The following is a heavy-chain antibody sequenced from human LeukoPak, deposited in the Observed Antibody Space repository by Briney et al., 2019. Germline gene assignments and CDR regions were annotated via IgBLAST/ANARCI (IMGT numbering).Heavy chain of an antibody. CDR2: SYHRGST. CDR1: CGSISSYY. CDR3: ARDRELGY. J-gene: IGHJ4*02. Sequence: PSETLSLTCTVSCGSISSYYWSWIRQPPGKGLEWIGWSYHRGSTSYNPSLKSRVAISVDTSKNQFSLKLSSVTAADTAVYYCARDRELGYWGQGTLVTVS. V-gene: IGHV4-59*01. D-gene: IGHD1-1*01.